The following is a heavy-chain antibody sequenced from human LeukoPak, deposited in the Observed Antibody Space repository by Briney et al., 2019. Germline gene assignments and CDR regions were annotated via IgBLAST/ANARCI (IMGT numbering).Heavy chain of an antibody. Sequence: GASVKVSCKASGYIFTGYYMHWVRQAPGQGLEWMGWINPNSGGTNYAQKFQGRVTMTRDTSISTAYMELSRLRSDDTAVYYCARETRRVVTAGRFPGYWGQGTLVTVSS. J-gene: IGHJ4*02. CDR2: INPNSGGT. CDR3: ARETRRVVTAGRFPGY. D-gene: IGHD2-21*02. CDR1: GYIFTGYY. V-gene: IGHV1-2*02.